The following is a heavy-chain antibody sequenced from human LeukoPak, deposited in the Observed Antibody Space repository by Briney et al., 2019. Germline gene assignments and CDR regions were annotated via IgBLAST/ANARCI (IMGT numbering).Heavy chain of an antibody. D-gene: IGHD5-18*01. J-gene: IGHJ4*02. CDR1: GFTFDDYA. Sequence: GGSLRLSCAASGFTFDDYAMHWVRQAPGKGLEWVSLIRGDGVSTYYADSVKGRFTISRDDNKNSLYLQMNSLRTEDTAFYYCAKDIGGYSYAADYWGQGTLVTVSS. CDR2: IRGDGVST. V-gene: IGHV3-43*02. CDR3: AKDIGGYSYAADY.